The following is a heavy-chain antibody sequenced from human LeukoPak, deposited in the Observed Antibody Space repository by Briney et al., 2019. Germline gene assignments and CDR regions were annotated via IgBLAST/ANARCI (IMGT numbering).Heavy chain of an antibody. CDR2: IRSKAYGGTT. D-gene: IGHD6-19*01. J-gene: IGHJ3*02. Sequence: GGSLRLSCAASGFTFSSYEMNWVRQAPGKGLEWVGFIRSKAYGGTTEYAASVKGRFTISRDDSKSIAYLQMNSLKTEDTAVYYCTRDFTPNSSGWYSGAFDIWGQGTMVTVSS. V-gene: IGHV3-49*04. CDR1: GFTFSSYE. CDR3: TRDFTPNSSGWYSGAFDI.